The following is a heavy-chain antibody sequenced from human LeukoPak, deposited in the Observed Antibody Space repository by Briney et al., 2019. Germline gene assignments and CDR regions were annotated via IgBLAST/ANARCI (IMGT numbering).Heavy chain of an antibody. CDR3: AKCGNSGCHLIDY. CDR1: GFTFNTNA. Sequence: GGSLRLSCAASGFTFNTNAMSWVRQAPGKGLEWVSAISGRTGGTYYADSVKGRFTISRDNPKSTLYLQMDSLRAEDTAVYYCAKCGNSGCHLIDYWGQGTLVTVSS. CDR2: ISGRTGGT. V-gene: IGHV3-23*01. J-gene: IGHJ4*02. D-gene: IGHD5-12*01.